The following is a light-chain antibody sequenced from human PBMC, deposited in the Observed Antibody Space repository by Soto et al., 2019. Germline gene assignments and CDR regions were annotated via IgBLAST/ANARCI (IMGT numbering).Light chain of an antibody. Sequence: QSVLTQPRSVSGSPGQSVTISCTGTNSDVGGYNFVSWYQQLPGKAPKLMISAVSQRPSGVPDRFSGSKSGNTASLTISGLLAEDEADYYCSSYAHGSTYVFGTGTKVTVL. J-gene: IGLJ1*01. CDR1: NSDVGGYNF. CDR2: AVS. V-gene: IGLV2-11*01. CDR3: SSYAHGSTYV.